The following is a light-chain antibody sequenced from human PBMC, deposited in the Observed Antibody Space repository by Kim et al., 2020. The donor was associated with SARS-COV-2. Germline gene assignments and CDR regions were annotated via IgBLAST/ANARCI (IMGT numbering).Light chain of an antibody. J-gene: IGKJ4*01. CDR2: AAS. Sequence: DIQMTQSPSSLAASVGDRVTIACRASQSISTYLNWYQQKPGKAPKLLIYAASSLQSGVPSRFSGSGSGTDFTLTISSLQLEDFATYYCQQSHTTPLITFGAWTKVDIK. V-gene: IGKV1-39*01. CDR3: QQSHTTPLIT. CDR1: QSISTY.